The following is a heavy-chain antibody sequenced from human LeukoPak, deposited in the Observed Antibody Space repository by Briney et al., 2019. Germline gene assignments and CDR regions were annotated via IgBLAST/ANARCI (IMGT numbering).Heavy chain of an antibody. D-gene: IGHD1-26*01. V-gene: IGHV1-18*01. CDR1: GYTFTTYG. CDR3: ARSHSGSYYAFDY. CDR2: ITAYNGNT. J-gene: IGHJ4*02. Sequence: ASVKVSCKASGYTFTTYGINWVRQAPGQGLEWMGWITAYNGNTNYPQKLQGRVTMTRDTSTSTVYMELSSLRSEDTAVYYCARSHSGSYYAFDYWGQGTLVTVSS.